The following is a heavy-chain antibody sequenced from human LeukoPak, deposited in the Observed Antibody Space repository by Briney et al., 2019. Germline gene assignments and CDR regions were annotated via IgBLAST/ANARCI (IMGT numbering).Heavy chain of an antibody. CDR3: AREQWLAYGMDV. D-gene: IGHD6-19*01. Sequence: ASVKDSCKATGYTFTRYGISWVRQAPGQGLEWMGWINYTGQRNYAQKFQGRVTMTTETSTNTAYMELRSLRLDDTAVYFCAREQWLAYGMDVWGQGTTVTVSS. J-gene: IGHJ6*02. CDR2: INYTGQR. CDR1: GYTFTRYG. V-gene: IGHV1-18*01.